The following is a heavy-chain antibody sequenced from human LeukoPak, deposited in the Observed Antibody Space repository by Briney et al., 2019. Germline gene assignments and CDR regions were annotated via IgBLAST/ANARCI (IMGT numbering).Heavy chain of an antibody. CDR3: ASGINYNSVWYGSFDY. D-gene: IGHD6-19*01. CDR2: INPNSGGT. V-gene: IGHV1-2*02. CDR1: GYTFTAYY. J-gene: IGHJ4*02. Sequence: ASVKVSCKASGYTFTAYYIHWVRQAPGQGLEWMGWINPNSGGTNFAQKFQGRVTMTRDTSISTAYMEVTRLISDDTAVYYCASGINYNSVWYGSFDYWGQGTLVTVSS.